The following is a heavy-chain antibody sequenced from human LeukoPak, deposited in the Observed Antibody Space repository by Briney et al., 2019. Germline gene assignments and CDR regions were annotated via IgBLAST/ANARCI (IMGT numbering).Heavy chain of an antibody. V-gene: IGHV4-59*01. CDR1: GGSIDGYY. Sequence: SETLSLTCTVSGGSIDGYYWSWIRQPPEKGLAWIGYIYYRGSTNYNPSLKSRVTISLDTSKNQFSLNLSSVTAADTAVYYCARADYDTSAYYYTFDYWGQGTLVTVSS. CDR3: ARADYDTSAYYYTFDY. D-gene: IGHD3-22*01. CDR2: IYYRGST. J-gene: IGHJ4*02.